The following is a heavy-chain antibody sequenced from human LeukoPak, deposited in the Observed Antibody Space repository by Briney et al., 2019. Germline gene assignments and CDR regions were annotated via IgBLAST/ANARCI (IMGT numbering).Heavy chain of an antibody. Sequence: ASVKVSCKASGYTFTSYDMNWVRQATGQGLEWMGWMNPNSGDTGYAQKFQGRVTMTRDTSINTAYMELSDLRSEDTAVYYCARASLRVVNNDYWGQGTLVTVSS. CDR2: MNPNSGDT. CDR3: ARASLRVVNNDY. CDR1: GYTFTSYD. J-gene: IGHJ4*02. V-gene: IGHV1-8*01. D-gene: IGHD2-8*02.